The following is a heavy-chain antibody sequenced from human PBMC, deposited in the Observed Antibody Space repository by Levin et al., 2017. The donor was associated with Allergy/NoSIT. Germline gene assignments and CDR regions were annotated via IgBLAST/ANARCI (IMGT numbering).Heavy chain of an antibody. CDR2: ISGSGTYI. J-gene: IGHJ5*02. V-gene: IGHV3-21*04. CDR3: ARDQGLA. Sequence: PGGSLRLSCVASGFSLSGYSMNWVRQAPGKGLEWVSTISGSGTYINYVDSVKGRFAISRDDAKNSVYLQMNSLRDEDTAVYYCARDQGLAWGQGVVVTVSS. CDR1: GFSLSGYS.